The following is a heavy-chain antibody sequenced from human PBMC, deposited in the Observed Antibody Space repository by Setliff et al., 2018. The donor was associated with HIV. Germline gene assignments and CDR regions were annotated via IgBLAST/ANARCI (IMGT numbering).Heavy chain of an antibody. D-gene: IGHD4-4*01. J-gene: IGHJ6*02. CDR3: AREHRSKYGLDI. Sequence: GGSLRLSCTASGFVFSDSYMTWIRQAPGKGLEWISYISNTESHTNYADSVKGRFTISGDNDKNLLYLQMDSLRVEDTAIYYCAREHRSKYGLDIWGQGTTVTVSS. CDR1: GFVFSDSY. V-gene: IGHV3-11*05. CDR2: ISNTESHT.